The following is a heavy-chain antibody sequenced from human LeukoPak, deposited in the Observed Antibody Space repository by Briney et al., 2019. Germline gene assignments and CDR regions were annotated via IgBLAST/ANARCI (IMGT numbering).Heavy chain of an antibody. D-gene: IGHD3-22*01. CDR2: IYYSGST. V-gene: IGHV4-39*01. Sequence: SETLSLTCTVSGGSISSSSYYWGWIRQPPGNGLEWIGSIYYSGSTYYNPSLKSRVTISVDTSKNQFSLKLSSVTAADTAVYYCARPYDSSGYYLDYWGQGTLVTVSS. CDR1: GGSISSSSYY. CDR3: ARPYDSSGYYLDY. J-gene: IGHJ4*02.